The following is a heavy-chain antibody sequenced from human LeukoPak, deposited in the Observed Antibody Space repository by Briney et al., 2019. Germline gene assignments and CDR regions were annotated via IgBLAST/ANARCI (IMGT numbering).Heavy chain of an antibody. CDR3: ARDSKVAEYVFDY. CDR1: GGSISTSNYY. V-gene: IGHV4-39*07. D-gene: IGHD6-13*01. Sequence: PSETLSLTCTVSGGSISTSNYYWGWIRQPPGKGLEWIGNIFYSGSTYYSPSLKSRVTISLDTSKNQFSLKLSSVTAADTAVYYCARDSKVAEYVFDYWGQGTLVTVSS. CDR2: IFYSGST. J-gene: IGHJ4*02.